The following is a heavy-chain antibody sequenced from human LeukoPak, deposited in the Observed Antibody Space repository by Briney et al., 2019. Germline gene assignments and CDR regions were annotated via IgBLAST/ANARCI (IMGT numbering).Heavy chain of an antibody. V-gene: IGHV4-39*07. CDR2: IYYSGST. CDR3: ARGRGAYYDSSGYLDY. CDR1: GGSISSYY. D-gene: IGHD3-22*01. J-gene: IGHJ4*02. Sequence: TSETLSLTCTVSGGSISSYYWGWIRQPPGKGLEWIGSIYYSGSTYYNPSLKSRVTISVDTSKNQFSLKLSSVTAADTAVYYCARGRGAYYDSSGYLDYWGQGTLVTVSS.